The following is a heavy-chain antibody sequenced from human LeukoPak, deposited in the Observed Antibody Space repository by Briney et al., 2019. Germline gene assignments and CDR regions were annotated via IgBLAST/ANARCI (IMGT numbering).Heavy chain of an antibody. CDR1: GYTFTSYD. J-gene: IGHJ4*02. D-gene: IGHD4-23*01. CDR3: ALPFWGYGGLDY. V-gene: IGHV1-18*01. CDR2: ISAYNGNT. Sequence: ASVKVSCKASGYTFTSYDISWVRQAPGQGLEWMGWISAYNGNTNYAQKLQGRVTMTTDTSTSTAYMELRSLRSDDTAVYYCALPFWGYGGLDYWGQGTLVTVSS.